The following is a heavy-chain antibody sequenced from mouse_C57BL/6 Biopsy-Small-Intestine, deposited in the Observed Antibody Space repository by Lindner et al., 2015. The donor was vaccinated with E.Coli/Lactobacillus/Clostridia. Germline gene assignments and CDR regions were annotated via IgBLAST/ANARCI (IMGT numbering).Heavy chain of an antibody. Sequence: KFQGRVTITADESTSTVYMELSSLTPEDTAIYFCARERLRPNDAFDLWGQGTMVTVSS. CDR3: ARERLRPNDAFDL. V-gene: IGHV1-63*01. J-gene: IGHJ3*01. D-gene: IGHD1-1*01.